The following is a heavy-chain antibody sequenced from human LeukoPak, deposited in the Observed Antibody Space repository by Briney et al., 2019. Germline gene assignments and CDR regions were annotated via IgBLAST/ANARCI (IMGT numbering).Heavy chain of an antibody. D-gene: IGHD3-3*01. V-gene: IGHV4-59*08. CDR3: ARRAEFLLDFWSGYPDDAFDI. CDR1: GGSISSYY. CDR2: IYYSGST. Sequence: PSETLSLTCTVSGGSISSYYWSWIRQPPGKGLEWIGYIYYSGSTNYNPSLKSRVTISVDTSKNQFSLKLSSVTAADTAVYYCARRAEFLLDFWSGYPDDAFDIWGQGTMVTVSS. J-gene: IGHJ3*02.